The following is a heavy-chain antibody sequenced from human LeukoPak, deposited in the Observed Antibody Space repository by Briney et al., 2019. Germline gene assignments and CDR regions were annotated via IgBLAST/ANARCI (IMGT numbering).Heavy chain of an antibody. D-gene: IGHD1-14*01. J-gene: IGHJ3*02. CDR2: IKDKSNGGTT. CDR1: EFTFNNAW. Sequence: GGSLRLSCAASEFTFNNAWMSWVRQAPGKGLEWVGQIKDKSNGGTTDYAAPVKGRSTISRDDSESMLYLQMNSLKTEDTAVYYCKGRNVGIDIWGQGTMVTVSS. V-gene: IGHV3-15*01. CDR3: KGRNVGIDI.